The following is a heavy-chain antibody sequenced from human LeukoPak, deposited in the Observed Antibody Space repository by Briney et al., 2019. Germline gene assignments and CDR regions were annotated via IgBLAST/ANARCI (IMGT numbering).Heavy chain of an antibody. V-gene: IGHV3-30*02. CDR2: IRNDGTDR. CDR3: ARGVLRGLDYFYMDV. D-gene: IGHD2-8*01. Sequence: PRGSLRLSCTASGFTSIRYGMHWVRQAPGKGLERVAFIRNDGTDRYYADSVQGRFTISRDSSKNTLFLQMKSLRADDTAVYYCARGVLRGLDYFYMDVWGNGTTVTVSS. CDR1: GFTSIRYG. J-gene: IGHJ6*03.